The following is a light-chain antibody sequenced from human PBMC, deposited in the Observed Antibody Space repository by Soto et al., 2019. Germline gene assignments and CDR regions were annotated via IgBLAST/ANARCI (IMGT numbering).Light chain of an antibody. CDR2: DAS. CDR3: QQYHSYWT. CDR1: QSISSW. Sequence: DIQMTQSPSTLSASVGDRVTITCRASQSISSWLAWYQQKPGKAPKLLIYDASSLESVVPSRFSGSGSGTEFTLTISSLQPDDFATYYCQQYHSYWTFGQGTKVEIK. V-gene: IGKV1-5*01. J-gene: IGKJ1*01.